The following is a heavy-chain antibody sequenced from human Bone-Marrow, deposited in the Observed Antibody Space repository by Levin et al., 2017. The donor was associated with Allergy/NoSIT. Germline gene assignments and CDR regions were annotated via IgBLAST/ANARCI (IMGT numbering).Heavy chain of an antibody. Sequence: ASVKVSCKASGYTFTGYYMHWVRQAPGQGLEWMGWINPNSGGTNYAQKFQGRVTMTRDTSISTAYMVLSRLRSDETAVYYCARDPDYYGSGSYYNEGNWFDPWGQGTLVTVSS. J-gene: IGHJ5*02. CDR2: INPNSGGT. CDR3: ARDPDYYGSGSYYNEGNWFDP. D-gene: IGHD3-10*01. CDR1: GYTFTGYY. V-gene: IGHV1-2*02.